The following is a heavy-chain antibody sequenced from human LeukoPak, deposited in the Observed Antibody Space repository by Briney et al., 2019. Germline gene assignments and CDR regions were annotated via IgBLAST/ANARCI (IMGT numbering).Heavy chain of an antibody. CDR2: INHSGST. J-gene: IGHJ4*02. D-gene: IGHD3-9*01. Sequence: SETLSLTCAVYGGSFSGYYWSWIRQPPGKGLEWIGEINHSGSTNYNPSLKSRVTISVDTSKNQFSLKLSSVTAADTAVYYCARGRRYFDWLSPFDYWGQGTLVTVSS. V-gene: IGHV4-34*01. CDR1: GGSFSGYY. CDR3: ARGRRYFDWLSPFDY.